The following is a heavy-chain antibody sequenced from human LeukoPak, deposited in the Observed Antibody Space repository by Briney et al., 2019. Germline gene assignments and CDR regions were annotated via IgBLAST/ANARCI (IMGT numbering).Heavy chain of an antibody. V-gene: IGHV4-59*08. D-gene: IGHD1-26*01. CDR2: SYYSGST. Sequence: SETLSLTCTVSGGSISSYYWSWIRQPPGKGLEWIGYSYYSGSTSYSPSLKSRVTISVDTSKNQFSLKLSSVTAADTAKYYCARHPYSGGNYPFGSWGQGILVTVSS. CDR1: GGSISSYY. CDR3: ARHPYSGGNYPFGS. J-gene: IGHJ4*02.